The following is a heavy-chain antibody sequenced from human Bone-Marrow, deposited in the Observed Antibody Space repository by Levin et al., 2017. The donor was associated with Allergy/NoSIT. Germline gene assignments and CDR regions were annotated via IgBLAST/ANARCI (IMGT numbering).Heavy chain of an antibody. V-gene: IGHV4-38-2*01. Sequence: SETLSLTCAVSGFSISSGYYWGLIRQPPGKGLAWIGSIFHSGSTYYNPSLKSRVTISVDTSKNLFSLKLSSVTAADTAVYYCARANFYDSSGYLYYFDYWGQGTLITVSS. CDR3: ARANFYDSSGYLYYFDY. D-gene: IGHD3-22*01. CDR1: GFSISSGYY. J-gene: IGHJ4*02. CDR2: IFHSGST.